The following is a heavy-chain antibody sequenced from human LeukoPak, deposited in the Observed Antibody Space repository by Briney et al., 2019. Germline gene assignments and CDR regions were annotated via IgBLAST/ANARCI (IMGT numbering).Heavy chain of an antibody. V-gene: IGHV4-39*07. Sequence: SETLSLTCTVSGGSISSSSYYWGWIRQPPGKGLEWIGSIYHSGSTYYNPSLKSRVTISVDASKNQFSLKLSSVTAADTAVYFCARGPYSYDSSGAFDIWGQGTMVTVSS. J-gene: IGHJ3*02. CDR1: GGSISSSSYY. D-gene: IGHD3-22*01. CDR3: ARGPYSYDSSGAFDI. CDR2: IYHSGST.